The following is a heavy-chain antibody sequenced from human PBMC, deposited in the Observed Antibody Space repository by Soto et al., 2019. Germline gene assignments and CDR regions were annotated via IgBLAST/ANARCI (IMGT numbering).Heavy chain of an antibody. Sequence: EVQLVESGGGLVKPGGSLRLSCAASGFTFSNAWMNWVRQAPGKGLAWVGRIKSKTDGGRTDYAAPVKGRFTISRDDSKNTLYLQKNSLKTEDTAVYYCTTDSTALSYYGMDVWGQGTTVTVSS. CDR3: TTDSTALSYYGMDV. D-gene: IGHD2-21*02. CDR1: GFTFSNAW. V-gene: IGHV3-15*07. J-gene: IGHJ6*02. CDR2: IKSKTDGGRT.